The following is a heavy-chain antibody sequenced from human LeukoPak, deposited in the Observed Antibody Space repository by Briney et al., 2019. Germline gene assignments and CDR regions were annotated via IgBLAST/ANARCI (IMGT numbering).Heavy chain of an antibody. J-gene: IGHJ4*02. CDR3: ARVRSGSGWYGPTGY. Sequence: ASVTVSCKASGGTFSSYALSWVRQAPGQGLEWVGGIIPIFGTANYAQKFQGRVTITADESTSTAYMELSSLRSEDTAVYYCARVRSGSGWYGPTGYWGQGTLVTVSS. CDR2: IIPIFGTA. CDR1: GGTFSSYA. V-gene: IGHV1-69*13. D-gene: IGHD6-19*01.